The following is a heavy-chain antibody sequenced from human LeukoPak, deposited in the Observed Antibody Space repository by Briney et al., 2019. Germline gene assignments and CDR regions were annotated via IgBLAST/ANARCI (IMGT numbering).Heavy chain of an antibody. CDR3: AKVKYQLLIYFDY. CDR1: GFTFSNSA. CDR2: ISGSGGST. D-gene: IGHD2-2*01. V-gene: IGHV3-23*01. Sequence: PGGSLRLSCAASGFTFSNSALSWVRQAPGKGLEWVSDISGSGGSTYYADSVKGRFTISRDNSKNTLYLQMNSLRAEDTAVYYCAKVKYQLLIYFDYWGQGTLVTVSS. J-gene: IGHJ4*02.